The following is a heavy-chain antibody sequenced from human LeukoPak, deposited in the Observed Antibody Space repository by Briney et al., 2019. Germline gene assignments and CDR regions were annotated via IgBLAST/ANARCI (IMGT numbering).Heavy chain of an antibody. CDR3: ATDFYDTT. V-gene: IGHV3-15*07. Sequence: GGSLRLSCAASGFAFSASAMNWVRQAPGKGLEWVGRIRSNSDGGTIDYAAPVKGRFALSRDDSKNTLYLQMNSLQTEDTAVYYCATDFYDTTWGQGTLVTVSS. J-gene: IGHJ5*02. CDR1: GFAFSASA. CDR2: IRSNSDGGTI. D-gene: IGHD3-22*01.